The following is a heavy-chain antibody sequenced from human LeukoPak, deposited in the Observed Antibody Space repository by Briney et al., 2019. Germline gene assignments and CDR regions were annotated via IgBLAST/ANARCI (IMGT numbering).Heavy chain of an antibody. CDR1: GFNFVNYA. CDR3: AREIRGYYAAY. J-gene: IGHJ4*02. V-gene: IGHV3-30*04. D-gene: IGHD3-3*01. CDR2: ISYDGSFQ. Sequence: GGSLRLSCAASGFNFVNYAMHWVRQAPGKGLDWVALISYDGSFQSYADSVKGCFTISRDSSTNTVSLQMNSLRDEDTAMYYCAREIRGYYAAYWGQGILVTVSS.